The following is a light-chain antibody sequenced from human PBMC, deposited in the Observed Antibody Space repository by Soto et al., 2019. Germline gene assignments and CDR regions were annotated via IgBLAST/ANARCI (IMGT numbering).Light chain of an antibody. CDR3: QQYGSSIT. CDR2: GTS. J-gene: IGKJ5*01. V-gene: IGKV3-20*01. Sequence: IPLTQSPGTLSLSPWEMATPSCQASQSVKSSYLAWYQHKPGQAPRLLLYGTSSRAAGIPGRCSGSGSGTDFTITISRLEPEDFAVYYCQQYGSSITFGQGIRLEIK. CDR1: QSVKSSY.